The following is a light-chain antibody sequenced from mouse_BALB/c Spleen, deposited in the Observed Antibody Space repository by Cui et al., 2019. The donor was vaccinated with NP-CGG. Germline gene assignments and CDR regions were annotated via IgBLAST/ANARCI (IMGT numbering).Light chain of an antibody. CDR2: GTN. J-gene: IGLJ1*01. Sequence: QAVVTQESALTTSPGETVTLTCRSSIGAVTTSNYANWVQEKPDHLFTGLIGGTNDRAPGVPARFSGSLIGDKAALTITRAQTEDEAIYFCALWYSNHWVFGGGTKLTVL. V-gene: IGLV1*01. CDR1: IGAVTTSNY. CDR3: ALWYSNHWV.